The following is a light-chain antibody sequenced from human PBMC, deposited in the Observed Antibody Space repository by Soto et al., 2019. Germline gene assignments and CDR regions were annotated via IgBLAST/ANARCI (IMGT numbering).Light chain of an antibody. CDR1: QSVSSN. V-gene: IGKV3-15*01. J-gene: IGKJ2*01. Sequence: EIVMTQSPATLSVSPGERATLSCRASQSVSSNLAWYQQKPGQDPRLLIYGASTSATGIPARFSGSGSGTEFTLTIRSLQSEDFAVYYCQQYNNWPPYSFGQGTKLEIK. CDR2: GAS. CDR3: QQYNNWPPYS.